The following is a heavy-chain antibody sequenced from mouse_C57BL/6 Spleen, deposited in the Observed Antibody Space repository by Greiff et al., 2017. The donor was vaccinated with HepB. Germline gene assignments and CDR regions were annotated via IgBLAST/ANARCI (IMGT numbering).Heavy chain of an antibody. CDR3: ARDDYDRDYFDY. Sequence: QVQLQQSGPELVKPGASVKISCKASGYAFSSSWMNWVKQRPGKGLEWIGRIYPGDGDTNYNGKFKGKATLTADKSSSTAYMQLSSLTSEDSAVYFCARDDYDRDYFDYWGQGTTLTVSS. V-gene: IGHV1-82*01. CDR1: GYAFSSSW. CDR2: IYPGDGDT. D-gene: IGHD2-4*01. J-gene: IGHJ2*01.